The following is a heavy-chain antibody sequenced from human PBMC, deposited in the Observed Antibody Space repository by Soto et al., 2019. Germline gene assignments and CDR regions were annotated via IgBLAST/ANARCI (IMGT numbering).Heavy chain of an antibody. D-gene: IGHD3-16*01. CDR3: ARKVLGSTSRPDYWYFDL. J-gene: IGHJ2*01. Sequence: EVQLLESGGGLVQPGGSLRLSCVGSGFTFISYAMNWVRQAPGKGLEWVSGISGGGDRTFDADSVKGRFTISRDNSKNTANLQMNSLRADDTAVYYCARKVLGSTSRPDYWYFDLWGRGTLVTVSS. CDR2: ISGGGDRT. CDR1: GFTFISYA. V-gene: IGHV3-23*01.